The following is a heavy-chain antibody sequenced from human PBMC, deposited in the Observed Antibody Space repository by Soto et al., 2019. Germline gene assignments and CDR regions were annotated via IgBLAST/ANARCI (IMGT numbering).Heavy chain of an antibody. CDR3: ARGGRSYYGSGSYFDY. CDR1: GGSFSGYY. J-gene: IGHJ4*02. CDR2: INHSGST. V-gene: IGHV4-34*01. Sequence: QVQLQQWGAGLLKPSETLSLTCAVYGGSFSGYYWSWIGRPPGKGLEWIGEINHSGSTNYNPSLKSRVTISVDTSKNQFALKLSSVTAADTAVYYCARGGRSYYGSGSYFDYWGQGTLVTVSS. D-gene: IGHD3-10*01.